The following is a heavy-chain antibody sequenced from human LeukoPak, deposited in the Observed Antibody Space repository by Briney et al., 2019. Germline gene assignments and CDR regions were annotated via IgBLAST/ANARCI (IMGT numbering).Heavy chain of an antibody. V-gene: IGHV2-5*02. CDR1: GFSLRTGGVG. CDR3: AHKEYFRWFDP. J-gene: IGHJ5*02. CDR2: IYWDDER. Sequence: SGPTLVNPTRPLTLTCTFSGFSLRTGGVGVGWIRQPPGKAPEWLAIIYWDDERRYSPSLKNRVTITKDTSKNQVALTMTNMDPADTGTYYCAHKEYFRWFDPWGQGTLVTVSS. D-gene: IGHD2/OR15-2a*01.